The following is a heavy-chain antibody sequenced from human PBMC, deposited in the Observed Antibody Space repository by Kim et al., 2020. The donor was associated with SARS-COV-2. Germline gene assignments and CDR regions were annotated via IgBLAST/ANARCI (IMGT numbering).Heavy chain of an antibody. V-gene: IGHV3-21*04. J-gene: IGHJ6*02. D-gene: IGHD4-17*01. CDR3: ARDRLRSFTVPYYYGMDV. CDR1: GFTFSSYS. CDR2: ISSGSGYI. Sequence: GGSLRLSCAASGFTFSSYSMNWVRHAPGKGLEWVSSISSGSGYIYYADSVKGRFTISRDNAKNSLYLQMNSLRAEDTAVYYCARDRLRSFTVPYYYGMDVWGQGTTVTVSS.